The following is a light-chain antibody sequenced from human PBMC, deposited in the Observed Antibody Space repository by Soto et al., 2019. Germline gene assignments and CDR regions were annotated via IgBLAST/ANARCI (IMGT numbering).Light chain of an antibody. J-gene: IGLJ2*01. Sequence: QSALTQPASVSGSPGQSITISCTGTSSDVGNYNLVSWYQQHPGKAPKLMIYEGSKRPSGISNRFSGSKSGNTAPLTISGLQAEDEADYYCCSYAGSSTFEVFGGGTKLTVL. CDR3: CSYAGSSTFEV. CDR2: EGS. CDR1: SSDVGNYNL. V-gene: IGLV2-23*03.